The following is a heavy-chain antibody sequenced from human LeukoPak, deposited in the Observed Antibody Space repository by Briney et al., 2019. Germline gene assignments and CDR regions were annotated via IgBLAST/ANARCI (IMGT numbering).Heavy chain of an antibody. CDR1: GYTFTGYY. CDR2: INPNSGGT. V-gene: IGHV1-2*02. Sequence: ASVKVSCKASGYTFTGYYMHWVRQAPGQGLEWMGWINPNSGGTNYAQKFQGRVTMTTDTSTSTAYMELRSLRSDDTAVYYCARVQEDSSGWYDYYYYMDVWGKGTTVIVSS. J-gene: IGHJ6*03. CDR3: ARVQEDSSGWYDYYYYMDV. D-gene: IGHD6-19*01.